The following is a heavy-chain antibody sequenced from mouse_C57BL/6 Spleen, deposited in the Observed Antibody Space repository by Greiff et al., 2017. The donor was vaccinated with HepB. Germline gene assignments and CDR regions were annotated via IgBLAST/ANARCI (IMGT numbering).Heavy chain of an antibody. J-gene: IGHJ3*01. CDR2: ISDGGSYT. Sequence: DVKLVESGGGLVKPGGSLKLSCAASGFTFSSYAMSWVRQTPEKRLEWVATISDGGSYTYYPDNVKGRFTISRDNAKNNLYLQMSHLKSEDTAMYYCARDQGIYYDYDVRFAYWGQGTLVTVSA. V-gene: IGHV5-4*01. CDR3: ARDQGIYYDYDVRFAY. D-gene: IGHD2-4*01. CDR1: GFTFSSYA.